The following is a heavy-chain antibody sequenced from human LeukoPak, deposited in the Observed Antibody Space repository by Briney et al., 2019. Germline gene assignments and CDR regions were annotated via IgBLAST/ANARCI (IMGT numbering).Heavy chain of an antibody. V-gene: IGHV4-31*03. Sequence: SETLSLTCTVSGGSISSGGYYWSWIRQHPGKGLEWIGYIYYSGSIYYNPSLKSRVTISVDTSKNQFSLKLSSVTAADTAVYYCAREVVVPAAILGQNNWFDPWGQGTLVTVSS. CDR2: IYYSGSI. CDR3: AREVVVPAAILGQNNWFDP. CDR1: GGSISSGGYY. J-gene: IGHJ5*02. D-gene: IGHD2-2*02.